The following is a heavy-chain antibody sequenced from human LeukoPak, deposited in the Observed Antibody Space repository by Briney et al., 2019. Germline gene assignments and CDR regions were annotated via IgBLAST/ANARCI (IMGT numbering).Heavy chain of an antibody. J-gene: IGHJ4*02. CDR1: GFSFNNYR. CDR2: IKQDGSEK. V-gene: IGHV3-7*03. CDR3: VRGRHIAATSY. Sequence: SLRLSCVASGFSFNNYRMTWVRQAPGKGLEWVANIKQDGSEKQYVDSVKGRFAISRDNAKKSLYLQINTLRAEDTAVYYCVRGRHIAATSYWGQGTLVTVSS. D-gene: IGHD6-25*01.